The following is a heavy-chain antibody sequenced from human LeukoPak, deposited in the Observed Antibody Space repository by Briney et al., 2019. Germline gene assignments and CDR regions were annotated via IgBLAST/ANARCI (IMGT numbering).Heavy chain of an antibody. D-gene: IGHD1-26*01. Sequence: PGGSLRLSCAASGFTFSSYWMSWVRQAPGKGLEWVANIKQDGREKYYVDSVKGRFNISRDNAKNSLYLQVNTLRAEDTAVYYCARQVGATNAFDIWGQGTMVTVSS. CDR1: GFTFSSYW. CDR3: ARQVGATNAFDI. V-gene: IGHV3-7*04. J-gene: IGHJ3*02. CDR2: IKQDGREK.